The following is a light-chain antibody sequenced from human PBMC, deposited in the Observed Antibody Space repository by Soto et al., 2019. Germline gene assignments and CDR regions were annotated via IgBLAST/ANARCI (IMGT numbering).Light chain of an antibody. CDR2: RNN. CDR1: NSNIGNNY. Sequence: QSVLIQPPSASGTPGQRVSISCSGSNSNIGNNYVYWYQHLPGTAPTLLISRNNQRPSGVPDRFSGSKSGTSASLAISGLRSEDEAYYYCTSWDDSLSGVVFGGGTKLTVL. CDR3: TSWDDSLSGVV. V-gene: IGLV1-47*01. J-gene: IGLJ3*02.